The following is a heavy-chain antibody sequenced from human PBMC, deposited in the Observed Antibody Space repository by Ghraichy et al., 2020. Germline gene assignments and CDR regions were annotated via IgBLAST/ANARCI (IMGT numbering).Heavy chain of an antibody. CDR3: ARDSRPFWSGYYFNY. J-gene: IGHJ4*02. Sequence: GESLNISCAASGFTFSSYGMHWVRQAPGKGLEWVAVISYDGSNKYYADSVKGRFTISRDNSKNTLYLQMNSLRAEDTAVYYCARDSRPFWSGYYFNYWGQGTLVTVSS. V-gene: IGHV3-30*03. D-gene: IGHD3-3*01. CDR2: ISYDGSNK. CDR1: GFTFSSYG.